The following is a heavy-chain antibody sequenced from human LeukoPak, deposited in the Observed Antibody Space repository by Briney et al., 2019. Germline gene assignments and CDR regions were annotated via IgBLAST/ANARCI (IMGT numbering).Heavy chain of an antibody. CDR1: GYTFTSYG. Sequence: GASVKVSCKASGYTFTSYGISWVRQAPGQGLEWMGWISAYNGNTNYAQKLQGRVTMTTDTSTSTAYMELRSLRSDDTAVYYCARDQYSYGPGTSDYWGQGTLVTVSS. V-gene: IGHV1-18*01. CDR3: ARDQYSYGPGTSDY. CDR2: ISAYNGNT. D-gene: IGHD5-18*01. J-gene: IGHJ4*02.